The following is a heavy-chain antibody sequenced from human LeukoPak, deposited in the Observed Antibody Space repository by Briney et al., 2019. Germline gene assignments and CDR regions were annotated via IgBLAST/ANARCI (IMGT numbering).Heavy chain of an antibody. CDR2: VNTNSGNT. Sequence: ASVKVSCKASGYTFTIYDINLVRQATGPGLEWMGWVNTNSGNTGYAKKFQGKVTMTRKTSISTAYVALSSLRSEGTAVYYWARGDTYYYDSSGYYPYDYWGQGTLVTVSS. CDR1: GYTFTIYD. J-gene: IGHJ4*02. CDR3: ARGDTYYYDSSGYYPYDY. D-gene: IGHD3-22*01. V-gene: IGHV1-8*01.